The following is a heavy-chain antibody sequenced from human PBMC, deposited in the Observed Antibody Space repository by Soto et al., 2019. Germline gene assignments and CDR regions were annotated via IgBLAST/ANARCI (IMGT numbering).Heavy chain of an antibody. D-gene: IGHD2-2*01. Sequence: GESLKISCKGSGYSFTSYWISWVRQMPGKGLEWMGRIDPSDSYTNYSPSFQGHVTISADKSISTAYLQWSSLKASDTAMYYCARQKGYCSSTSCSHYYYGMDVWGQGTTVTVS. CDR2: IDPSDSYT. V-gene: IGHV5-10-1*01. CDR1: GYSFTSYW. J-gene: IGHJ6*02. CDR3: ARQKGYCSSTSCSHYYYGMDV.